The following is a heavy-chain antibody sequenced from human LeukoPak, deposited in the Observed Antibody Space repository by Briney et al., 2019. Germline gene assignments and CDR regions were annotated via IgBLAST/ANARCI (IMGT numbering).Heavy chain of an antibody. J-gene: IGHJ6*03. CDR1: GGSISSSSYY. D-gene: IGHD1-26*01. CDR3: ARGGGGGYTTYYYYYYMDV. Sequence: PSETLSLTCTVSGGSISSSSYYWGWIRQPPGKGLEWIGSIYYSGSTYYNPSLKSRVTISVDTSKNQFSLKPSSVTAADTAVYYCARGGGGGYTTYYYYYYMDVWGKGTTVTVSS. V-gene: IGHV4-39*01. CDR2: IYYSGST.